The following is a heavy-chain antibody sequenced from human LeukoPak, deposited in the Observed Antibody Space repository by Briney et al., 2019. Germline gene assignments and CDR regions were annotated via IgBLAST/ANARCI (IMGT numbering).Heavy chain of an antibody. V-gene: IGHV1-46*01. Sequence: ASVKVSCKASGYTFTSYYMHWVRQAPGQGLEWMGIINPSGGSTSYAQKFQGRVTMTRDTSISTAYMELSRLRSDDTAVYYCARGTNYYDSSGYYYYWGQGTLVTVSS. CDR2: INPSGGST. D-gene: IGHD3-22*01. CDR1: GYTFTSYY. CDR3: ARGTNYYDSSGYYYY. J-gene: IGHJ4*02.